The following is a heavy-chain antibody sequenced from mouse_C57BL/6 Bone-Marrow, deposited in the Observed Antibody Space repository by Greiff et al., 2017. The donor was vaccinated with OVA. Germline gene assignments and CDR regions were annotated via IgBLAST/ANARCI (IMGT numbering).Heavy chain of an antibody. Sequence: VQLQQSGAELVKPGASVKLSCTASGFNIKDYYMHWVKQRTEQGLEWIGRIDPEDGETKYAPKFQGKATITADPSSNTAYLQLSSLTSEDTAVYYCARSYGYDERVWFAYWGQGTLVTVSA. D-gene: IGHD2-2*01. CDR3: ARSYGYDERVWFAY. CDR1: GFNIKDYY. J-gene: IGHJ3*01. V-gene: IGHV14-2*01. CDR2: IDPEDGET.